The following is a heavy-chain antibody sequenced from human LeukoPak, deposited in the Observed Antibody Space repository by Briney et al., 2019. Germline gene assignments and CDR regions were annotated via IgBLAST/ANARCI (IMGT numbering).Heavy chain of an antibody. D-gene: IGHD2-15*01. J-gene: IGHJ4*02. CDR2: INAGNGNT. Sequence: ASVKVSCKASGYTFTSYAMHWVRHAPGQRLEWMGWINAGNGNTKYSQKFQGRVTITRDTSASTAYMELSSLRSEDTAVYYCARGYCSGGSCGGGDYDFDYWGQGTLVTVSS. CDR3: ARGYCSGGSCGGGDYDFDY. V-gene: IGHV1-3*01. CDR1: GYTFTSYA.